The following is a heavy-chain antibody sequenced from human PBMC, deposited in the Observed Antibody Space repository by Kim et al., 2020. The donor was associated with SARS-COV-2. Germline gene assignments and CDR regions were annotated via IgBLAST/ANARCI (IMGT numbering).Heavy chain of an antibody. CDR1: GFTFSSYW. Sequence: GGSLRLSCAASGFTFSSYWMSWVRQAPGKGLEWVANIKQDGSEKYYVDSVKGRFTISRDNAKNSLYLQMNSLRAEDTAVYYCARDRFDTAMVLGYYYYGMDVWGQGTTVTVSS. V-gene: IGHV3-7*01. D-gene: IGHD5-18*01. J-gene: IGHJ6*02. CDR2: IKQDGSEK. CDR3: ARDRFDTAMVLGYYYYGMDV.